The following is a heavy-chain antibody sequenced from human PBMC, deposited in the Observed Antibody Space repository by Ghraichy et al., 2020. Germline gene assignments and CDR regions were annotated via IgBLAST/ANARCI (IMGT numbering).Heavy chain of an antibody. CDR3: ARDFTGNRYYYYYYYGMDV. CDR2: ISSSSSYI. CDR1: GFTFSSYS. D-gene: IGHD2-21*02. J-gene: IGHJ6*02. V-gene: IGHV3-21*01. Sequence: GSLRLSCAASGFTFSSYSMNWVRQAPGKGLEWVSSISSSSSYIYYADSVKGRFTISRDNAKNSLYLQMNSLRAEDTAVYYCARDFTGNRYYYYYYYGMDVWGQGTTVTVSS.